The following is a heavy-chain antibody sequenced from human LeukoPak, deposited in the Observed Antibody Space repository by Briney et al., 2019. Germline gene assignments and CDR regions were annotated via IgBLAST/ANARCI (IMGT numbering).Heavy chain of an antibody. J-gene: IGHJ3*02. CDR1: GFTFDDYA. CDR2: ISWNSGSI. Sequence: GGSLRLSCAASGFTFDDYAMHWVRQAPGKGLERVSGISWNSGSIGYADSVKGRFTISRDNAKNSLYLQMNSLRAEDTALYYCAKDMFLAARLYAFDIWGQGTMVTVSS. D-gene: IGHD6-6*01. CDR3: AKDMFLAARLYAFDI. V-gene: IGHV3-9*01.